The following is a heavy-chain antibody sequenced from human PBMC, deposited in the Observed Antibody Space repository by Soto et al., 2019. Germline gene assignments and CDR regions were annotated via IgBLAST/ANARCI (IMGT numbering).Heavy chain of an antibody. D-gene: IGHD3-10*01. CDR2: INPNSGNI. V-gene: IGHV1-8*01. CDR1: GNTFTSYD. CDR3: ERGRASGSYYLLDY. Sequence: ASVKVSCQASGNTFTSYDINSVRQSTGHGLEWMGWINPNSGNIGYAQKFQGRVTMTRDTAIRTAYMEVRRLRSDDTAVYYGERGRASGSYYLLDYWGQGTLVTVS. J-gene: IGHJ4*02.